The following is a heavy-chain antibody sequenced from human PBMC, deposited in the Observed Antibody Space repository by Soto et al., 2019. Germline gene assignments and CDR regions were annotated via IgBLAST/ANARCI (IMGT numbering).Heavy chain of an antibody. CDR3: ARFAKEENPKLESWYAFDF. Sequence: VQLQESGPGLVKPSQTLSLTCTVSNGSIRSGGYFWSWVRQHPGKGLEWIGHIYYGGRTSYNPSPESRVAMSVDTSKNEFTLKVNSVTAADTAIYSCARFAKEENPKLESWYAFDFWGRGTLVTVSS. J-gene: IGHJ4*02. CDR2: IYYGGRT. CDR1: NGSIRSGGYF. V-gene: IGHV4-31*03. D-gene: IGHD6-13*01.